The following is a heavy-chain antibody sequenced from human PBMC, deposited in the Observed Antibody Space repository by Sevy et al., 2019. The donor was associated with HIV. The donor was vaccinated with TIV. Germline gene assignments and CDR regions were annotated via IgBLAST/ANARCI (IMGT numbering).Heavy chain of an antibody. V-gene: IGHV3-23*01. CDR3: AGGRFDSSGSFDAFDI. CDR2: IFGSGGTT. CDR1: GITFKNYA. Sequence: GGSLRLTCAASGITFKNYAMNWVRQAPGKGLNWVSSIFGSGGTTYYADSVRGRFTISRDTSKNTLFLQMNSLRTEDTALYYCAGGRFDSSGSFDAFDIWAQGTMVTVSS. J-gene: IGHJ3*02. D-gene: IGHD3-22*01.